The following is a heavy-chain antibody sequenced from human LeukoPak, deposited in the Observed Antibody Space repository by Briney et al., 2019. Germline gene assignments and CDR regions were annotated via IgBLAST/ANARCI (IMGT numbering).Heavy chain of an antibody. V-gene: IGHV1-69*04. CDR3: ARDPHGISSSWYGYYYGMDV. CDR1: GGTFSSYA. Sequence: GASVKVSCKASGGTFSSYAISWVRQAPGQGLEWMGRIIPILGIANYAQKFQGRVTITADKSTSTAYMELSSLRSEDTAVYYCARDPHGISSSWYGYYYGMDVWGQGTTVTVSS. D-gene: IGHD6-13*01. CDR2: IIPILGIA. J-gene: IGHJ6*02.